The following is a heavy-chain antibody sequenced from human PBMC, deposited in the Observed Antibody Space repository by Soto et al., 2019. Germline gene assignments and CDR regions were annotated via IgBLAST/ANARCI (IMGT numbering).Heavy chain of an antibody. CDR3: ASLYRERTPKNYYYYMDV. Sequence: SETLSLTCTVSGGSISSGGYYWSWIRQHPGKGLEWIGYIYYSGSTYYNPSLKSRVTISVDTSKNQFSLKLSSVTAADTAEYYCASLYRERTPKNYYYYMDVWGKGTTVTVSS. V-gene: IGHV4-31*03. CDR2: IYYSGST. D-gene: IGHD3-16*02. J-gene: IGHJ6*03. CDR1: GGSISSGGYY.